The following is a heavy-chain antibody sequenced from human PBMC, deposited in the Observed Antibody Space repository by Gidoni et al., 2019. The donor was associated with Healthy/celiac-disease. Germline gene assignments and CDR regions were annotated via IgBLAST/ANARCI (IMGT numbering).Heavy chain of an antibody. Sequence: EVQLVESGGGLVKPGGSLRLSCAASGFTFSSYSMNWVRQAPGKGLEWVSSISSSSSYISYADSVKGRFTISRDNAKNSLYLQMNSLRAEDTAVYYCAREYRGLDYWGQGTLVTVSS. V-gene: IGHV3-21*01. CDR3: AREYRGLDY. CDR1: GFTFSSYS. CDR2: ISSSSSYI. D-gene: IGHD2-21*01. J-gene: IGHJ4*02.